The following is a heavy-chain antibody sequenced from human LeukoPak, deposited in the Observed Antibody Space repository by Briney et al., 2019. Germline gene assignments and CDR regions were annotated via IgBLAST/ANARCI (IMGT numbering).Heavy chain of an antibody. D-gene: IGHD2-15*01. V-gene: IGHV1-18*01. CDR3: ARDQRRYCSGGSCQNWFDP. CDR2: ISADNGNT. J-gene: IGHJ5*02. Sequence: ASVKVSCKTSGYTFTSYGISWVRQAPGQGLEWMGWISADNGNTKYSQKFQGRVSMTTDTSTSTAYMELRSLRSDDTAVYYCARDQRRYCSGGSCQNWFDPWGQGTLVTVSP. CDR1: GYTFTSYG.